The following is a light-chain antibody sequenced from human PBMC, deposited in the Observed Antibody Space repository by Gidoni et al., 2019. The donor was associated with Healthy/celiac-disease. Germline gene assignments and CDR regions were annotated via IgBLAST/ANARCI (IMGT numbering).Light chain of an antibody. V-gene: IGKV3-20*01. CDR2: GAS. J-gene: IGKJ2*01. CDR1: QSVSSSY. CDR3: QQYGSSPQQYT. Sequence: EIVFTQSPGTLSLSPGERATLSCRASQSVSSSYLAWYQQKPGQAPRLLIYGASSRATGIPDRFSGSGSGTDFTLTISRLEPEDFAVYYCQQYGSSPQQYTFXQXTKLEIK.